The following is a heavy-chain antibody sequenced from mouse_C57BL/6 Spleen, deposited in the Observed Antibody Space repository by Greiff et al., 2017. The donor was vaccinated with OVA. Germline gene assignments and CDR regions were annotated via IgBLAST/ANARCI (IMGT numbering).Heavy chain of an antibody. V-gene: IGHV1-69*01. CDR2: IDPSDSYT. CDR1: GYTFTSYW. Sequence: QVQLQQPGAELVMPGASVKLSCKASGYTFTSYWMHWVKQRPGQGLEWIGEIDPSDSYTNYNQKFKGKSTLTVDKSSSTAYMQLSSLTSEDSAVYYCARLVDPYCFDYWGQGTTLTVSS. J-gene: IGHJ2*01. D-gene: IGHD1-1*02. CDR3: ARLVDPYCFDY.